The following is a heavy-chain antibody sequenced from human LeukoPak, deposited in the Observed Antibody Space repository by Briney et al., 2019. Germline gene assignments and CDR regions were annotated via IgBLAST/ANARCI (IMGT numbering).Heavy chain of an antibody. D-gene: IGHD1-26*01. CDR2: ISSSSSYI. Sequence: PGGSLRLSRAASGFTFSSYSMNWVRQAPGKGLEWVSSISSSSSYIYYADSVKGRFTISRDNAKNSLYLQMNSLRAEDTAVYYCASFYSGSYRDFDYWGQGTLVTVSS. CDR3: ASFYSGSYRDFDY. V-gene: IGHV3-21*01. J-gene: IGHJ4*02. CDR1: GFTFSSYS.